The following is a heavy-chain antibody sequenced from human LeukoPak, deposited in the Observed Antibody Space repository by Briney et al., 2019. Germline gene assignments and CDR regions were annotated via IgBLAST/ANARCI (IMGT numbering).Heavy chain of an antibody. CDR3: ARSPGEYSSSSVPRWWFDP. CDR2: IYYSGSI. Sequence: SDTLSLTCAVSGYSISSSNWWGWIRQPPGKGLEWIGYIYYSGSIYYNPSLKSRVTMSVDTSKNQFSLKLSSVTAVDTAVYYCARSPGEYSSSSVPRWWFDPWGQGTLVTVSS. D-gene: IGHD6-6*01. CDR1: GYSISSSNW. J-gene: IGHJ5*02. V-gene: IGHV4-28*05.